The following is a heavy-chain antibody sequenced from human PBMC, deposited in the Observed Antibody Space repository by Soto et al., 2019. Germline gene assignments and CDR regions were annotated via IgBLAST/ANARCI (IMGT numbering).Heavy chain of an antibody. CDR2: ISYDGSNK. CDR3: ARDSSITPRPLDY. J-gene: IGHJ4*02. V-gene: IGHV3-30*03. D-gene: IGHD6-6*01. Sequence: LILSCAASGFTFSSYGMHWVRQAPGKGLEWVAVISYDGSNKYADSVKGRFTISRDNAKNSLYLQMNSLRAEDTAVYYCARDSSITPRPLDYWGQGTPVTVS. CDR1: GFTFSSYG.